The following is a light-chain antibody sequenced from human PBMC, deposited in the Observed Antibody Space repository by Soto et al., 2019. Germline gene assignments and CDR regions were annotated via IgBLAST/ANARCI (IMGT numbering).Light chain of an antibody. V-gene: IGKV3D-15*01. Sequence: EIVLSQSPGTLSLSPGERATLSCRASQSVSSSHLAWYQQKPGQAPRLLISGASSRATGIPDRFTGSGSGTEFTLTINSLQSEDFAVYYCQQYNNWPRTFGQGTMV. CDR1: QSVSSSH. CDR3: QQYNNWPRT. J-gene: IGKJ1*01. CDR2: GAS.